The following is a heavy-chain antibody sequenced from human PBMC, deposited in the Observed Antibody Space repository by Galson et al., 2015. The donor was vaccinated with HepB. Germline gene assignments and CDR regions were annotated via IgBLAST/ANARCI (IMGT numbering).Heavy chain of an antibody. CDR2: IVVGSGNT. V-gene: IGHV1-58*02. Sequence: SVKVSCKASGYTFSTYSITWVRQARGQRLEWIGWIVVGSGNTNYAQKFQERVSITSDMSTNTAYMELSSLTSADTAVYYCAAGQRYSNNWGQGTLVTVSS. CDR3: AAGQRYSNN. D-gene: IGHD6-13*01. J-gene: IGHJ4*02. CDR1: GYTFSTYS.